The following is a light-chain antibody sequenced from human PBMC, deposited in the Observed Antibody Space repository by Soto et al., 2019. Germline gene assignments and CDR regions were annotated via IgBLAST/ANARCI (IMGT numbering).Light chain of an antibody. V-gene: IGLV2-23*02. CDR2: EVS. CDR3: CSYAGSSTYPYV. J-gene: IGLJ1*01. Sequence: QSALTQPASVSGSPGQSITISCTGTSSDVGSYNLVSWYQQHPGKAPKLMIYEVSKRPSGVSNRFPGSKSGNTASLTISGLQAEDEADYYCCSYAGSSTYPYVFGTGTKVTVL. CDR1: SSDVGSYNL.